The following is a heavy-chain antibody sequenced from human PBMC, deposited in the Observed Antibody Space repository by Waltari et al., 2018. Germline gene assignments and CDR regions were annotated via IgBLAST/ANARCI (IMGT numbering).Heavy chain of an antibody. V-gene: IGHV4-59*01. CDR2: IYYSGST. D-gene: IGHD3-22*01. CDR1: GGSISSYY. Sequence: QVQLQESGPGLVKPSETLSLTCTVSGGSISSYYWSWIRQPPGKGLGWIGYIYYSGSTNYNPSLKSRVTISVDTSKNQFSLKLSSVTAADTAVYYCARTSYYYDSSGSIRGYYYYYMDVWGKGTTVTVSS. J-gene: IGHJ6*03. CDR3: ARTSYYYDSSGSIRGYYYYYMDV.